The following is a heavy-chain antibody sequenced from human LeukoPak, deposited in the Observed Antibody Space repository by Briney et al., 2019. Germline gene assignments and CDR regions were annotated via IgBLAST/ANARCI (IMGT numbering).Heavy chain of an antibody. J-gene: IGHJ6*03. D-gene: IGHD3-3*01. CDR2: MNPNSGNT. CDR3: ARGFNPDVLRFLEWFGRKDYYMDV. V-gene: IGHV1-8*01. Sequence: GASVKVSCKASGYTFTSYDINWVRQATGQGREWMGWMNPNSGNTGYAQKFQGRVTMTRNTSISTAYMELSSLRSEDTAVYYCARGFNPDVLRFLEWFGRKDYYMDVWGKGTTVTVSS. CDR1: GYTFTSYD.